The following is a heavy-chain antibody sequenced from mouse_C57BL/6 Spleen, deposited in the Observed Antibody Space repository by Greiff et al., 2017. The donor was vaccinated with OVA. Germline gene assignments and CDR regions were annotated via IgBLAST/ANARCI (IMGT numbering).Heavy chain of an antibody. D-gene: IGHD2-4*01. J-gene: IGHJ2*01. Sequence: VQLQQSGPGLVQPSQSLSITCTVSGFSLTSYGVHWVRQSPGKGLEWLGVIWSSGSTDYNAAFISRLSISKDNSKSQVFFKMNSLQADDTAIYYCARKGDYDDFDYWGQGTTLTVSS. CDR2: IWSSGST. CDR3: ARKGDYDDFDY. V-gene: IGHV2-2*01. CDR1: GFSLTSYG.